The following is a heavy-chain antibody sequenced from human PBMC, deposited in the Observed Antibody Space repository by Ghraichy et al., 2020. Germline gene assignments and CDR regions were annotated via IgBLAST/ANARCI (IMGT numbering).Heavy chain of an antibody. J-gene: IGHJ6*02. D-gene: IGHD4-23*01. V-gene: IGHV3-48*02. CDR2: ITGSGRTK. CDR1: GFPFSSYS. CDR3: ARGSRVVRFYYYDGMDV. Sequence: GGSLRLSCVGSGFPFSSYSFNWVRQSPGKGLEWVSYITGSGRTKSYADSVKGRFTISRDNAQNSLYLQINSLRDEDTAVYYCARGSRVVRFYYYDGMDVWGQGTTVTVSS.